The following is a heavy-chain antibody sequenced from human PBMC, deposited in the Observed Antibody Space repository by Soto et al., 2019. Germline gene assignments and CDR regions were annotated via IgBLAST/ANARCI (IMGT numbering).Heavy chain of an antibody. V-gene: IGHV3-23*01. CDR1: GFTFSNYA. J-gene: IGHJ4*02. Sequence: EVQLLESGGGLVQPGGSLRLSCAASGFTFSNYAMSWVRQAPGKGLEWVSTISGSGGSTYYADSVKGRFTISRDNSKITLYLQMNSLRAEDTAVYYCETGRNYFDYWGQGTLVTVCS. D-gene: IGHD3-10*01. CDR3: ETGRNYFDY. CDR2: ISGSGGST.